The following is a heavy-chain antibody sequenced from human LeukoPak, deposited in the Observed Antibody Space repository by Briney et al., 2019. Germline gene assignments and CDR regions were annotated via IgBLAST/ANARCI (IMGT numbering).Heavy chain of an antibody. V-gene: IGHV3-11*04. CDR1: GFTFSDYY. D-gene: IGHD3-16*02. Sequence: GGSLTLSCAVSGFTFSDYYMSWIRQAPGKGLEWVSYISSSATTIYYADSVRGRFTISRDNAKNSLYLQMNTLRAEDTAVYYCVRRYMVTSAEDFDYWGQGTLVTVSS. CDR3: VRRYMVTSAEDFDY. CDR2: ISSSATTI. J-gene: IGHJ4*02.